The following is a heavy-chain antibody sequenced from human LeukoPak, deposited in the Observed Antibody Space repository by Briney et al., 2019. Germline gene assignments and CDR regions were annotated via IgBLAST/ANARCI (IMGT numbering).Heavy chain of an antibody. CDR3: ARVLRLGEVSLGF. D-gene: IGHD3-16*02. CDR2: TTAYNGNT. J-gene: IGHJ4*02. CDR1: GYTFTSYG. V-gene: IGHV1-18*01. Sequence: GASVKVSCKASGYTFTSYGISWVRQARGQGLEWMGWTTAYNGNTRIAEKFQARVTLTTDTATDTAFMELGSLRFDDTAVYYCARVLRLGEVSLGFWGQGTLVTVSS.